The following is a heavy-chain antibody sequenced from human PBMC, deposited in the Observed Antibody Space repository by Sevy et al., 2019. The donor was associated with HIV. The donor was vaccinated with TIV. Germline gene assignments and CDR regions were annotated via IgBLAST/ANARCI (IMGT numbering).Heavy chain of an antibody. Sequence: ASVKVSCKASGYLFTSYRITWVRQAPGKRLELVGWISPHNGDTNYAQRVQDRVTMITDTSTTTAYMELRGLTSDDSAVYYCARAYCSGGRCYSLAYWGQGTLVTVSS. V-gene: IGHV1-18*01. CDR3: ARAYCSGGRCYSLAY. CDR2: ISPHNGDT. D-gene: IGHD2-15*01. J-gene: IGHJ4*02. CDR1: GYLFTSYR.